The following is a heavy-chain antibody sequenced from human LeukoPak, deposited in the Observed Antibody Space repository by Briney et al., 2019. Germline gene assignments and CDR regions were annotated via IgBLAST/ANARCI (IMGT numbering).Heavy chain of an antibody. CDR1: GYTFTSYY. Sequence: ASVKVSCKASGYTFTSYYMHWVRQTPGQGLEWMGIINPSGGSTSYAQKFQGKVTMTTDTSTSTAHMELRSLKSDDTAVYYCARAEAYCSRTSCHDYWGLGTLVTVSS. J-gene: IGHJ4*02. V-gene: IGHV1-46*01. D-gene: IGHD2-2*01. CDR2: INPSGGST. CDR3: ARAEAYCSRTSCHDY.